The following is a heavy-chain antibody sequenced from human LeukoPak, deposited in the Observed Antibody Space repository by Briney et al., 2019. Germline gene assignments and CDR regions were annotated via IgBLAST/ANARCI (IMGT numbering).Heavy chain of an antibody. CDR2: ISGSGGST. V-gene: IGHV3-23*01. Sequence: PGGSLRLSCAASGFTFSSYAMSWVRQAPGKGLEWVSAISGSGGSTYYADSVKGRFTIFRDNSKNTLYLQMNSLRAEDTAVYYCAKAHGSGSYYYYYYGMDVWGQGTTVTVSS. CDR3: AKAHGSGSYYYYYYGMDV. D-gene: IGHD3-10*01. J-gene: IGHJ6*02. CDR1: GFTFSSYA.